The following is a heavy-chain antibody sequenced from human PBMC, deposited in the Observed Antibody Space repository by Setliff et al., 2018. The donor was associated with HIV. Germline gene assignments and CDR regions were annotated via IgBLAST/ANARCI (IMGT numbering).Heavy chain of an antibody. V-gene: IGHV4-39*02. J-gene: IGHJ4*02. D-gene: IGHD1-1*01. CDR1: GDSFSTSSYF. Sequence: SETLSLTCSVSGDSFSTSSYFWGWVRQSPGRGLEWIANIYYTGFTYCNPSLKSRVTISIDKSKSQFSLNLTSVTASDTAVYYCAREGRGDPSLATTRLDYWGQGKLVTVSS. CDR2: IYYTGFT. CDR3: AREGRGDPSLATTRLDY.